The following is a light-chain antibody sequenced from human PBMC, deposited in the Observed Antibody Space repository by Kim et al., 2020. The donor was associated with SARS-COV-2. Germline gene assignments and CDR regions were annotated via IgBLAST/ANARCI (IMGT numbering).Light chain of an antibody. Sequence: EVVLTQSPDFQSVTPKERVTITCRASESIVASLHWYQQKPGQSPKLLIKYTSQSFSGVPSRFSGSGSGTDFTLTINGLEAEDAATYYCHQSSILPYTFGQGTKLEI. CDR3: HQSSILPYT. V-gene: IGKV6-21*01. CDR1: ESIVAS. J-gene: IGKJ2*01. CDR2: YTS.